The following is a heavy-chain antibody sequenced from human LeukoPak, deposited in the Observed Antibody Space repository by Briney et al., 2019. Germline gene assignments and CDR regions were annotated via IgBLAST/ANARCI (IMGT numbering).Heavy chain of an antibody. Sequence: ASVKVSCKASGYTFTGYYMHWVRQAPGQGLEWMGRINPNSGGTNYAQKFQGRVTMTRDTSISTAYMELSRLRSDDTAVYYCARDYYGSGSYPPFDPWGQGTLVTVSS. J-gene: IGHJ5*02. D-gene: IGHD3-10*01. CDR1: GYTFTGYY. CDR2: INPNSGGT. V-gene: IGHV1-2*06. CDR3: ARDYYGSGSYPPFDP.